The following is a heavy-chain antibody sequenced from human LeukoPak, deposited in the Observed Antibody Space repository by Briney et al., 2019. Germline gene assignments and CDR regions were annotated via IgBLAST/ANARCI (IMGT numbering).Heavy chain of an antibody. CDR1: SGSITNYY. CDR3: ARARYSNGFGWFDY. D-gene: IGHD4-11*01. Sequence: SETLSLPFSVSSGSITNYYWNWVRPPPGKGEGWNGNIYYSGRTNYNPSLKSRVTISIDMSKNQLSLKLNSVTAADTAVYYCARARYSNGFGWFDYWGQGALVTVSS. V-gene: IGHV4-59*01. CDR2: IYYSGRT. J-gene: IGHJ4*02.